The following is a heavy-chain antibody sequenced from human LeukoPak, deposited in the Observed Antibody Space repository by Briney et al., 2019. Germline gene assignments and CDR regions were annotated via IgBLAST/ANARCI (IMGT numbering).Heavy chain of an antibody. CDR2: IYSSGST. J-gene: IGHJ4*02. Sequence: SETLSLTCAVSGASISSSNYYWGWVRQSPGKGLEWIGNIYSSGSTNYNPSLKSRVTISVDNSKNQFSLKMSSMTAADTAVYYCARAGWYTLDNWGQGTLVTVSS. CDR3: ARAGWYTLDN. D-gene: IGHD2-15*01. V-gene: IGHV4-39*07. CDR1: GASISSSNYY.